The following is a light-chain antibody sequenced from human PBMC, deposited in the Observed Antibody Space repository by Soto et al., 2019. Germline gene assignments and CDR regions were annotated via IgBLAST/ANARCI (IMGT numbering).Light chain of an antibody. Sequence: QSALTQPPSASGSPGQSVTISCIGTSSDIGSYKSVSWDQQNPGRAPKLIIYEVSKRPSGVPDRFSGSKSDNTASLTVSGLQAEDEADYYCSSYGGRKNFVVFGGGTKLTVL. CDR1: SSDIGSYKS. J-gene: IGLJ2*01. CDR3: SSYGGRKNFVV. CDR2: EVS. V-gene: IGLV2-8*01.